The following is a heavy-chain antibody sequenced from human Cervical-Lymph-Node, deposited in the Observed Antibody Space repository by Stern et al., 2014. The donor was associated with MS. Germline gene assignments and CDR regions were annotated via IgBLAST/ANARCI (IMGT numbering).Heavy chain of an antibody. J-gene: IGHJ1*01. D-gene: IGHD6-19*01. CDR3: ARDPTQWQTLEYFQH. V-gene: IGHV1-18*04. CDR1: GYTFTNYG. CDR2: ISAYNGNT. Sequence: QVQLVQSGAEMRRPGASVKVSCKASGYTFTNYGISWVRQAPGQGLEWMGWISAYNGNTNSAQKFQGRVTMTTDTSTSTAYMELRSLRSDDTAVYYCARDPTQWQTLEYFQHWGQGTLVTVSS.